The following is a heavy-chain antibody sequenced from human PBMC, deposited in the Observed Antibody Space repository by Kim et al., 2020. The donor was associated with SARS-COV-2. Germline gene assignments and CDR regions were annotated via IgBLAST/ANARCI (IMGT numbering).Heavy chain of an antibody. J-gene: IGHJ6*02. CDR1: GFTFSNYE. Sequence: GGSLRLSCAASGFTFSNYEMNWVRQAPGKGLEWVSYISSSGSTIYYADSVKGRFTISRDNAKNSLYLQMNSLRAEDTAVYYCATVGVATAGKLTYYYYGMNVWGQGTTVTVSS. V-gene: IGHV3-48*03. CDR3: ATVGVATAGKLTYYYYGMNV. CDR2: ISSSGSTI. D-gene: IGHD6-13*01.